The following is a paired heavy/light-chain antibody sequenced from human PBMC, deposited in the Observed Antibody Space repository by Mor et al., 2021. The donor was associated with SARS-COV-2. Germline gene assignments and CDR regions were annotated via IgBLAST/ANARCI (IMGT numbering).Heavy chain of an antibody. CDR3: ARGRLAARPRGDYYYYGMDV. V-gene: IGHV4-30-2*01. D-gene: IGHD6-6*01. J-gene: IGHJ6*02. Sequence: QLQLQESGSGLVKPSQTLSLTCAVSGGSISSGGYSWSWIRQPPGKGLEWIGYIYHSGSTYYNPSLKSRVTISVDRSKNQFSLKLSSVTAADTAVYYCARGRLAARPRGDYYYYGMDVWGQGTTVTVSS. CDR2: IYHSGST. CDR1: GGSISSGGYS.
Light chain of an antibody. Sequence: EIVLTQSPGTLSLSPGERATLSCRASQSVSSSYLAWYQQKPGQAPRLLIYGASSRATGIPDRFSGSGSGTDFTLTISRLEPEDFAVYYCQQYGSSPPIFTFGPGTKVDIK. V-gene: IGKV3-20*01. CDR3: QQYGSSPPIFT. CDR2: GAS. CDR1: QSVSSSY. J-gene: IGKJ3*01.